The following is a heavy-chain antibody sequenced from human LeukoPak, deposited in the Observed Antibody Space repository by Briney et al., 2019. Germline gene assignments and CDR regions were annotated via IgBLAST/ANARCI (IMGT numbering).Heavy chain of an antibody. D-gene: IGHD4-17*01. V-gene: IGHV4-31*01. CDR1: GGSISSGDCY. CDR2: ICYNGIT. J-gene: IGHJ4*02. CDR3: ARKKAAGDNHIDY. Sequence: PSETLSLTCTVSGGSISSGDCYWSWFRQYPGKGLEWIGYICYNGITYDNTSLNSVVTISIYTSKNQFSLKRTSATAADTAVYFCARKKAAGDNHIDYWGQGTLVTVYS.